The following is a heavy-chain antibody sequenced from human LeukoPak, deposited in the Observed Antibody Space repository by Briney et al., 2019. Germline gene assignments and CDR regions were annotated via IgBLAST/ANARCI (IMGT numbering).Heavy chain of an antibody. V-gene: IGHV1-46*01. Sequence: GASVKVSCKASGYTFTSYYMHRVRQAPGQGLEWMGIINPSGGSTSYAQKFQGRVTMTRDTSTSTVYMELSSLRSEDTAVYYCAGTSSGGIDYWGQGTLVTVSS. CDR3: AGTSSGGIDY. CDR2: INPSGGST. J-gene: IGHJ4*02. CDR1: GYTFTSYY. D-gene: IGHD2-15*01.